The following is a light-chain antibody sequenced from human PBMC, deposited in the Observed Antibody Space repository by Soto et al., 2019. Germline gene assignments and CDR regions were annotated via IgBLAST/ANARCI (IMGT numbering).Light chain of an antibody. J-gene: IGKJ4*01. Sequence: EIVLTQSPGTLSLSPGERATLSCRASQAVSSSYLAWYQQKPGQAPRLLIYAASSRATGIPGRFSGSGSGTDFTLTISILEPEDFAVYFCQQYGSSPPVTFGGGTKVDIK. CDR3: QQYGSSPPVT. CDR2: AAS. V-gene: IGKV3-20*01. CDR1: QAVSSSY.